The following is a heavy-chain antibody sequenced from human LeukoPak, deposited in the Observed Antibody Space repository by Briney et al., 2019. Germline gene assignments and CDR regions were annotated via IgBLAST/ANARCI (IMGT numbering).Heavy chain of an antibody. J-gene: IGHJ4*02. V-gene: IGHV4-59*01. CDR2: IYYSGST. CDR3: ARGGLRWFELDY. D-gene: IGHD4-23*01. CDR1: GGSISSYY. Sequence: SETLSLTCTVSGGSISSYYWSWIRQPPGKGLEWIGYIYYSGSTNYNPSLKSRVTISVDTSKNQFSLKLSSVTAADTAVYYCARGGLRWFELDYWGQGTLVTVSS.